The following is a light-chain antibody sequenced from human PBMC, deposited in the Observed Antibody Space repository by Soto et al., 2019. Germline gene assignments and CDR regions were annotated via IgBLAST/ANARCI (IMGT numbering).Light chain of an antibody. Sequence: DIQMTQSPSTLSASVGDRVTITCRASQSISSWLAWYQQKPGKAPKLLIYKASSLESGVPSRFSGSGFGTEFTLTISSLQPDDFATYCCQQYNSYPLTFGGGTKVEIK. CDR2: KAS. CDR1: QSISSW. J-gene: IGKJ4*01. V-gene: IGKV1-5*03. CDR3: QQYNSYPLT.